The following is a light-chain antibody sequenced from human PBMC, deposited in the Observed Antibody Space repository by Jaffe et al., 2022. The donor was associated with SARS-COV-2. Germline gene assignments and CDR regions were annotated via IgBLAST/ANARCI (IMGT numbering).Light chain of an antibody. CDR3: QQYNTWPPLT. CDR2: DVS. Sequence: EIVMTQSPATLSVSPGERVTLSCRASQSVSTNLAWYQQKPGQAPRLLIYDVSTRATGFPARFSGSGSGTEFTLTISSLQSEDFAVYYCQQYNTWPPLTFGGGTKVEIK. CDR1: QSVSTN. V-gene: IGKV3-15*01. J-gene: IGKJ4*01.